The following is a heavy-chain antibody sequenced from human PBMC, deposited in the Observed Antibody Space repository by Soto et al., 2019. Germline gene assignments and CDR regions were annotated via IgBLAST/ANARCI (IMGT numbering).Heavy chain of an antibody. J-gene: IGHJ6*02. V-gene: IGHV3-33*01. D-gene: IGHD3-10*01. CDR3: ARDDEYSGNGMDV. CDR2: ILNDGSNR. Sequence: QVQLVESGGGVVQPGRSLRLSCAASEFTFSNYGMHWVRQAPGKGLEWVAVILNDGSNRYHADSVKDRFTISRDNSKNTLYLLMNSLRAEDTAVYYCARDDEYSGNGMDVWGQGTTVTVS. CDR1: EFTFSNYG.